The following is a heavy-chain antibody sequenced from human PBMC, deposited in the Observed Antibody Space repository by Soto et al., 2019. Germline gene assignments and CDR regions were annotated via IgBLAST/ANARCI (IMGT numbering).Heavy chain of an antibody. Sequence: PGGSLRLSCAASGFTVSSNYMSWVRQAPGKGLEWLAVIWFDGSKKYYADSVKGRFTISRDNSKNTVYLDMNSLTADDSGVFYCARAHTMMILDRFDPWGHGTLVTVSS. CDR3: ARAHTMMILDRFDP. D-gene: IGHD3-22*01. CDR2: IWFDGSKK. V-gene: IGHV3-33*08. CDR1: GFTVSSNY. J-gene: IGHJ5*02.